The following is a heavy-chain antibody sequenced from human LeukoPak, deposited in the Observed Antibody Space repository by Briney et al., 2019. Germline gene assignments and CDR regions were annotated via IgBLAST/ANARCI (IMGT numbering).Heavy chain of an antibody. V-gene: IGHV3-23*01. J-gene: IGHJ4*02. Sequence: PGGSLRLSCAASRFTFRTYAMTWVRQAPGKGLEWVSSITGNGGSTYYADSVKGRFSISRDNSKNTLYLQMDSLRAEDTAVYHCARDSGSYLQPTDYWGQGTLVTVSS. CDR2: ITGNGGST. D-gene: IGHD1-26*01. CDR3: ARDSGSYLQPTDY. CDR1: RFTFRTYA.